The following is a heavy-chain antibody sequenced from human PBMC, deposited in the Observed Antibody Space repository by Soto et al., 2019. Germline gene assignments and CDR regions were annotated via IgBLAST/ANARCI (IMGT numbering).Heavy chain of an antibody. J-gene: IGHJ4*02. V-gene: IGHV3-23*01. CDR1: GFTFTNYA. D-gene: IGHD3-10*01. CDR2: ISDSGGNT. Sequence: GGSLRLSCAASGFTFTNYAMNWVRQAPGKGLEWVSGISDSGGNTYYADSVKGRFTISRDNSKNTLYLQMTSLRAEDTAVYHCAKDHFGSGSYRFDYWGQGTLVTGSS. CDR3: AKDHFGSGSYRFDY.